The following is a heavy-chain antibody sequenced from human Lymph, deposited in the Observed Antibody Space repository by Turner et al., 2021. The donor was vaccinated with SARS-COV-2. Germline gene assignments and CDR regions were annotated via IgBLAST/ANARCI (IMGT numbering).Heavy chain of an antibody. CDR2: IYYRGST. V-gene: IGHV4-59*01. D-gene: IGHD3-9*01. CDR1: GGSMNSNY. J-gene: IGHJ5*02. Sequence: QVQLQESGPRLVKPLATLSITCTVSGGSMNSNYWSWIRQPPGKRLEWIGYIYYRGSTNYNPSLESRVTISVDTSRNQFSLNRTSVTAADTAIYYCTRESLNNWVDPWGQGTLVTVSS. CDR3: TRESLNNWVDP.